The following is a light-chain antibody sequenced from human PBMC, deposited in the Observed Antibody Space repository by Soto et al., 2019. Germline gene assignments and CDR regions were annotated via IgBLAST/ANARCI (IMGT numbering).Light chain of an antibody. J-gene: IGLJ3*02. CDR1: SSDVGSYNL. CDR2: EVS. Sequence: QSVLTQPASVSVSPGQSITISCTGTSSDVGSYNLVSWYQQHPGKAPKVMIYEVSQRPSGVSKRFSGSKSGNTASLTISGLQAEDEADYYCCSYAGRSTLVFGGGTKLTVL. CDR3: CSYAGRSTLV. V-gene: IGLV2-23*02.